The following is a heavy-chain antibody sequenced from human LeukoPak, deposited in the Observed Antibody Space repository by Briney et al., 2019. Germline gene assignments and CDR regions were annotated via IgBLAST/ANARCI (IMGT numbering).Heavy chain of an antibody. V-gene: IGHV3-53*01. Sequence: PGGSLRLSCAASGFTVSSNYMSWVRQAPGKGLEWVSILYGGGRTDYAKSVRGRFTISRDNSKNTLYLRMNSLRAEDTAMYYCARESTVGGYWGQGTLVTVSS. CDR3: ARESTVGGY. CDR1: GFTVSSNY. D-gene: IGHD4-23*01. J-gene: IGHJ4*02. CDR2: LYGGGRT.